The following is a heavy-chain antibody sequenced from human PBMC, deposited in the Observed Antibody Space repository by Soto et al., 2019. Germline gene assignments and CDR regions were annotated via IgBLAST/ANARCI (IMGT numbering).Heavy chain of an antibody. V-gene: IGHV3-23*01. CDR1: AFTFSNYA. CDR2: ISGSGGSA. J-gene: IGHJ3*01. D-gene: IGHD6-19*01. CDR3: VREDSAWDSRGSFDF. Sequence: EVQLLESGGGLVRPGGSLRLSCAASAFTFSNYAMNWVRQAPGKGLEWVSVISGSGGSASYADSVQGRFTISRDNSKNTLYLQMNSLRAEDTAIYYCVREDSAWDSRGSFDFCGRGTMVTVS.